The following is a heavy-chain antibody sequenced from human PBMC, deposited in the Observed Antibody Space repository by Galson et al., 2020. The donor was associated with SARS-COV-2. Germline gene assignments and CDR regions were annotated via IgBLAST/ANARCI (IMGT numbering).Heavy chain of an antibody. CDR3: ARFNVIPPAGDP. CDR1: GGSISRGSYY. CDR2: IYTSGTT. Sequence: SETLSLTCTVSGGSISRGSYYWSWIRQPAGKGLERIGRIYTSGTTIYNPSLKSRVTISLDTSKNQFSLKLTSVTATDTAVYYCARFNVIPPAGDPWGQGILVTVSS. J-gene: IGHJ5*02. D-gene: IGHD2-2*01. V-gene: IGHV4-61*02.